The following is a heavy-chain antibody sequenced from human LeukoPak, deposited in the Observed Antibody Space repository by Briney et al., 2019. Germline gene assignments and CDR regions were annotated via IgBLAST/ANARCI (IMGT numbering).Heavy chain of an antibody. CDR3: ARGDFGGNSADY. D-gene: IGHD4-23*01. Sequence: SETLSLTCAVYGGSFSGYYWSWIRQPPGKGLEWIGEINHSGSTNYNPSLKSRVTISVDTPKNQFSLKLSSVTAADTAAYNCARGDFGGNSADYWGQGTLVTVSS. J-gene: IGHJ4*02. V-gene: IGHV4-34*01. CDR1: GGSFSGYY. CDR2: INHSGST.